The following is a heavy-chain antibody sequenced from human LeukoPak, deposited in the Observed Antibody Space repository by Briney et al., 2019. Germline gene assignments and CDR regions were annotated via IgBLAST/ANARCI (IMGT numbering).Heavy chain of an antibody. CDR2: IYSGGST. D-gene: IGHD6-13*01. Sequence: GGSLRLSCAASGFTVSSNYMSWVRQAPGKGLEWVSVIYSGGSTYYADSVKGRFTISRDNSKNTLYLQMNSLRAEDTAVYYCAREGYSSSWSPSRAFDVWGQGTMVTVSS. CDR1: GFTVSSNY. V-gene: IGHV3-66*01. CDR3: AREGYSSSWSPSRAFDV. J-gene: IGHJ3*01.